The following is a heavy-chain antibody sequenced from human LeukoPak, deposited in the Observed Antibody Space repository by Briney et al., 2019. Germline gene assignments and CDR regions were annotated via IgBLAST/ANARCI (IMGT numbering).Heavy chain of an antibody. D-gene: IGHD5-18*01. CDR1: GYIFTNYG. J-gene: IGHJ6*03. Sequence: ASVKVSCKASGYIFTNYGMNWVRQAPGQGPEWVGWINTNSGEPMYAQGFKGRFVISMDTSVSTAYLQINSLKTEDSAVYYCARDNWGYSYGIYYYYYMDVWGKGTTVTVSS. V-gene: IGHV7-4-1*02. CDR3: ARDNWGYSYGIYYYYYMDV. CDR2: INTNSGEP.